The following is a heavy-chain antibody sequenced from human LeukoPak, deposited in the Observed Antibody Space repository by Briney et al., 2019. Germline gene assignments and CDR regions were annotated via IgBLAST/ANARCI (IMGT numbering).Heavy chain of an antibody. CDR2: IYTTGST. Sequence: SQTLSLTCTVSGVSISSGSYYLVWIRQPAGKGLEWIGRIYTTGSTNYNPSFKSRVTISVDTSKNQFPLKLSSVTAADTAVYYCAREGYYDRSGYREYWGQGTLVTVSS. V-gene: IGHV4-61*02. CDR1: GVSISSGSYY. CDR3: AREGYYDRSGYREY. J-gene: IGHJ4*02. D-gene: IGHD3-22*01.